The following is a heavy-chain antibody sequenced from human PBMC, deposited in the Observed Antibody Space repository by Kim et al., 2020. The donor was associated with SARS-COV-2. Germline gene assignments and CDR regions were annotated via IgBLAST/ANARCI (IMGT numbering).Heavy chain of an antibody. CDR1: NGPFSDYY. V-gene: IGHV4-34*01. CDR3: ARGRGSGSGSYKRLKPTPIHF. J-gene: IGHJ4*02. Sequence: SETLSLTCAVYNGPFSDYYWTWVRQAPGKGLEWIGDISHSGSTNYKPSLTSRVIISIDTSKTQSSLNLTSVTAADTAVYYCARGRGSGSGSYKRLKPTPIHFWGQGTLVTVSS. D-gene: IGHD3-10*01. CDR2: ISHSGST.